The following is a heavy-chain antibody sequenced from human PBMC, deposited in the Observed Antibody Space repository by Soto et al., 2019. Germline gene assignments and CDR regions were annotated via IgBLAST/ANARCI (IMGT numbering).Heavy chain of an antibody. CDR3: ARAWSSSWYGGNWFDP. V-gene: IGHV4-34*01. Sequence: NPSETLSLTCAVYGGSFSGYYWSWIRQPPGKGLEWIGEINHSGSTNYNPSLKSRVTISVDTSKNQFSLKLSSVTAADTAVYYCARAWSSSWYGGNWFDPWGQGTLVTVSS. CDR1: GGSFSGYY. D-gene: IGHD6-13*01. J-gene: IGHJ5*02. CDR2: INHSGST.